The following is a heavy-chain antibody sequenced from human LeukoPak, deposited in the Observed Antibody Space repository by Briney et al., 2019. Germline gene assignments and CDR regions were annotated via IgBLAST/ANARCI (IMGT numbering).Heavy chain of an antibody. Sequence: SVKVSCKASGGTFSSYAISWVRQAPGQGLEWMGRIIPIFGTANYAQKFQGRVTITMDESTSTAYMELSSLRSEDTAVYYCARSNTVTTTIDYWGQGTLVTVSS. V-gene: IGHV1-69*05. CDR3: ARSNTVTTTIDY. CDR1: GGTFSSYA. D-gene: IGHD4-17*01. CDR2: IIPIFGTA. J-gene: IGHJ4*02.